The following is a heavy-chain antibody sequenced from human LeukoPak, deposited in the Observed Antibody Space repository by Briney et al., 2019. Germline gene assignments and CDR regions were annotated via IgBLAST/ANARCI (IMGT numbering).Heavy chain of an antibody. CDR3: AKANCGGDCYPAY. CDR2: ISWNSGSM. Sequence: PGRSLRLSCAASGFTFDDYAMHWVRQAPGKGLEWVSGISWNSGSMDYADSVKGRFTISRDNAKNSLYLQMNSLRVEDTALYYCAKANCGGDCYPAYWGQGTLVTVSS. CDR1: GFTFDDYA. J-gene: IGHJ4*02. V-gene: IGHV3-9*01. D-gene: IGHD2-21*02.